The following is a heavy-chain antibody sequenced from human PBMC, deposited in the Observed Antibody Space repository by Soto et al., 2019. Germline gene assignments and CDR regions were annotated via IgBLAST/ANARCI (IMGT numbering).Heavy chain of an antibody. CDR1: GGSISSGGYY. Sequence: QVQLQESGPGLVKPSQTLSLTCTVSGGSISSGGYYWSWIRQHPGKGLEWIGYIYYSGSTYYNPALMSRVTITVDTSKYQCTPKLSSVTAADTAVYYCASDGSGSYEPTTFDYWGQGTLVTVYS. CDR3: ASDGSGSYEPTTFDY. V-gene: IGHV4-31*03. D-gene: IGHD3-10*01. CDR2: IYYSGST. J-gene: IGHJ4*02.